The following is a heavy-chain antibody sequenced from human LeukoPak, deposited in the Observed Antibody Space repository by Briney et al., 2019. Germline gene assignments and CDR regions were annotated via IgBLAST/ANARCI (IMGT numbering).Heavy chain of an antibody. CDR2: IYTSGST. V-gene: IGHV4-4*07. J-gene: IGHJ6*03. CDR1: GGSISSYY. Sequence: PSETLSLTCTVSGGSISSYYWSWIRQPAGKGLEWIGRIYTSGSTNYNPSLKSRVTMSVDTSKNQFSLKLSSVTAADTAVYYCARDGGRYCSSTSCYTHYYYYMDVWGKGTTVTVSS. CDR3: ARDGGRYCSSTSCYTHYYYYMDV. D-gene: IGHD2-2*02.